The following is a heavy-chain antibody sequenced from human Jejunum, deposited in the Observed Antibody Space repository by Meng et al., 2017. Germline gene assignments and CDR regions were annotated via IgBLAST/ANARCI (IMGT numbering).Heavy chain of an antibody. Sequence: GESLKISCAASGLTFSSYWMNWVRQAPGKGLEWVANINPDGSKKRYVDSVKGRFTISRDNAENSLYLQMRSLGAEDTAIFFCAGWGGGSHYWGQGTLVTVSS. J-gene: IGHJ4*02. CDR3: AGWGGGSHY. CDR1: GLTFSSYW. CDR2: INPDGSKK. V-gene: IGHV3-7*01. D-gene: IGHD3-16*01.